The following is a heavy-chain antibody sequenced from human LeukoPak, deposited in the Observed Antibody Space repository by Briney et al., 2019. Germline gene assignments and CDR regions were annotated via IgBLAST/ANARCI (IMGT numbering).Heavy chain of an antibody. CDR1: GFSFSSYG. J-gene: IGHJ4*02. D-gene: IGHD4-17*01. V-gene: IGHV3-33*06. Sequence: GGSLRLSCAASGFSFSSYGMHWVRQAPGKGLEGVAVIWYDGSNKYYAEPVKGRFTISRDNSKNTLYLQMNSLRAEDTAVYYCVKDRTTSYFDYWGQGTLVTVSS. CDR3: VKDRTTSYFDY. CDR2: IWYDGSNK.